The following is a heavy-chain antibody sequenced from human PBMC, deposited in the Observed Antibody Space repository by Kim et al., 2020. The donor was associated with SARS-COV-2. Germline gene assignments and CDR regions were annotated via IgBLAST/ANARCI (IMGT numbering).Heavy chain of an antibody. CDR3: ASTIVATPGRR. J-gene: IGHJ4*02. D-gene: IGHD2-21*01. V-gene: IGHV3-7*03. CDR2: ET. Sequence: ETYYVDSVKGRCTISRDNAKNSLYLQMNSLGADDSAVYYCASTIVATPGRRWGQGTLVTVSS.